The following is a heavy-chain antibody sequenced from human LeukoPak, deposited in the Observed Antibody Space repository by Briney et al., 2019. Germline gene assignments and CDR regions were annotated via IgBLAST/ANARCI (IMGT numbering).Heavy chain of an antibody. Sequence: GGSLRLSCAASGFTFSSYGMHWVRQAPGKGLDWVAFIHHDGSNKYYADPVRGRFTISRDNSKNTLYLQMNSLRAEDTAVYYCACIDYHNYWGQGTLVTVSS. CDR2: IHHDGSNK. J-gene: IGHJ4*02. D-gene: IGHD5-12*01. CDR1: GFTFSSYG. CDR3: ACIDYHNY. V-gene: IGHV3-30*02.